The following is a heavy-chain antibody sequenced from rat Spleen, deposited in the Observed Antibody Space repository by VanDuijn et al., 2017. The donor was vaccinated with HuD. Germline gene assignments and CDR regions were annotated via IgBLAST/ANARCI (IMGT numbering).Heavy chain of an antibody. CDR2: INSAGST. J-gene: IGHJ2*01. CDR1: GYSITSSYR. CDR3: ATSVRHTGY. D-gene: IGHD4-1*01. Sequence: EVQLQESGPGLVKPSQSLSLTCSVTGYSITSSYRWNWIRKFPGNKLEWMGYINSAGSTNYNPSLKSRISITRDTSKNQFFLQVNSVTTEDTATYYCATSVRHTGYWGQGDMVTVSS. V-gene: IGHV3-3*01.